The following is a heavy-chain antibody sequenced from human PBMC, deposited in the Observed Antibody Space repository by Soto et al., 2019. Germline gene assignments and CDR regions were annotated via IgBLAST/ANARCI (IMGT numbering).Heavy chain of an antibody. J-gene: IGHJ2*01. CDR3: ARDPVGGNYGWYFDL. V-gene: IGHV4-31*03. CDR1: GGSISSGGYY. Sequence: LSLTCTVSGGSISSGGYYWSWIRQHPGKGLEWIGYIYYSGSTYYNPSLKSRVTISVDTSKNQFSLKLSSVTAADTAVYYCARDPVGGNYGWYFDLWGRGTLVTVSS. CDR2: IYYSGST. D-gene: IGHD4-17*01.